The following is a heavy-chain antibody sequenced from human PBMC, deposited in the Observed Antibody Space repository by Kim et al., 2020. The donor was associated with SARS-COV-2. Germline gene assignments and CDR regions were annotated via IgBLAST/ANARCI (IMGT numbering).Heavy chain of an antibody. Sequence: SVKVSCKASGGTFSSYAISWVRQAPGQGLEWMGGIIPIFGTANYAQKFQGRVTITADESTSTAYMELSSLRSEDTAVYYCARVLHKLKGIAVAGSGYWGQGTLVTVSS. J-gene: IGHJ4*02. CDR3: ARVLHKLKGIAVAGSGY. D-gene: IGHD6-19*01. CDR2: IIPIFGTA. CDR1: GGTFSSYA. V-gene: IGHV1-69*13.